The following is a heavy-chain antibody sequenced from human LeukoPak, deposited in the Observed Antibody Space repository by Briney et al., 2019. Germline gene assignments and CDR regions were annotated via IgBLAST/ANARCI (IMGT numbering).Heavy chain of an antibody. CDR3: ARFIAAPYYFDY. Sequence: GGSLRLSCAASGFTFSSYGMHWVRQAPGKGLEWVSFISSSRSYIYYADSVKGRFTISRDNAKNSLYLQMNSLRAEDTAVYYCARFIAAPYYFDYWGRGTLVTVSS. D-gene: IGHD6-13*01. CDR1: GFTFSSYG. J-gene: IGHJ4*02. CDR2: ISSSRSYI. V-gene: IGHV3-21*01.